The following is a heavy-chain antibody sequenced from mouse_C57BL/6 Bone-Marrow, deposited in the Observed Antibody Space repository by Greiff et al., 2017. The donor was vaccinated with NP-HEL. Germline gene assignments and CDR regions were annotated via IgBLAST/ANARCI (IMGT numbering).Heavy chain of an antibody. CDR3: ARGIYYYGSSYGY. Sequence: QVQLQQPGAELVMPGASVKLSCKASGYTFTSYWMHWVKQRPGQGLEWIGEIDPSDSYTNYNQKFKGKSTLTVDKSSSTAYMQLSSLTSEDSAVYYCARGIYYYGSSYGYWGQGTTLTVSS. CDR2: IDPSDSYT. J-gene: IGHJ2*01. V-gene: IGHV1-69*01. D-gene: IGHD1-1*01. CDR1: GYTFTSYW.